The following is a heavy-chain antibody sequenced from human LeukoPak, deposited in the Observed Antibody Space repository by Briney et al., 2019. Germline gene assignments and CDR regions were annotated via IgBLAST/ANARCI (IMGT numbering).Heavy chain of an antibody. V-gene: IGHV3-30*18. CDR3: AKDLGKEGY. J-gene: IGHJ4*02. CDR1: GFTFSSYG. CDR2: ISYDGSNK. Sequence: GGTLRLSCAASGFTFSSYGMHWVRQAPGKGLEWVAVISYDGSNKYYADSVKGRFTISRDNSNNTLYLQMNSLRAEDTAVYYCAKDLGKEGYWGQGTLVTVSS.